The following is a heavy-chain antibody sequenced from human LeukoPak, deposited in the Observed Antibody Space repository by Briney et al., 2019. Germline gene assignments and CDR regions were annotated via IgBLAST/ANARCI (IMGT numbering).Heavy chain of an antibody. Sequence: GGSLRLSCAASGFTFSSYAMSWVRQDPGKGLEWVSAISGSGTSTYYADSVKGRFTISRDNSKNTLYMQMNSLRGDDTAVYYCAKRPGYCSSTSCYYYYYMDVWGDGATVTVSS. D-gene: IGHD2-2*01. J-gene: IGHJ6*03. CDR3: AKRPGYCSSTSCYYYYYMDV. V-gene: IGHV3-23*01. CDR2: ISGSGTST. CDR1: GFTFSSYA.